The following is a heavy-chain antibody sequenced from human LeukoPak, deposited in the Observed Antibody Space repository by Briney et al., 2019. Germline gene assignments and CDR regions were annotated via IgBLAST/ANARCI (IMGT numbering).Heavy chain of an antibody. CDR1: GYTFAGYY. CDR3: ARMGGGVGGVQTGYGDTEIDY. Sequence: ASVKVSCKASGYTFAGYYMHWVRQAPGQGLEWMGWINPNSGGTNYAQKFQGRVTMTRDTSISTAYMELSRLRSDDTAVYYCARMGGGVGGVQTGYGDTEIDYWGQGTLVTVSS. CDR2: INPNSGGT. J-gene: IGHJ4*02. D-gene: IGHD3-16*01. V-gene: IGHV1-2*02.